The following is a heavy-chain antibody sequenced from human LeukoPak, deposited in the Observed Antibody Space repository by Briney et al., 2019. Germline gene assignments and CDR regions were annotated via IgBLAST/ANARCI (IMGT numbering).Heavy chain of an antibody. Sequence: GGSLRLSCAASGFTFSSYETNWVRQAPGKGLEWVSYISSSGSTIYYADSVKGRFTISRDNAKNSLYLRMNSLRAEDTAVYYCATLPSGYDSWFDPWGQGTLVTVSS. CDR2: ISSSGSTI. D-gene: IGHD5-12*01. V-gene: IGHV3-48*03. CDR1: GFTFSSYE. J-gene: IGHJ5*02. CDR3: ATLPSGYDSWFDP.